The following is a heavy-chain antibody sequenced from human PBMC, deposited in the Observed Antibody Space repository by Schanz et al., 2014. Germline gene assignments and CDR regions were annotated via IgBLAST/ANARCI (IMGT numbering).Heavy chain of an antibody. CDR1: GFTVSNNY. D-gene: IGHD2-15*01. J-gene: IGHJ4*02. Sequence: EVQLVESGGGLVQPGGSLRLSCAASGFTVSNNYMSWVRQAPGKGLECVSIIYSDGSTYYVDSVKGRFIISRDNSKNTVYLQMNSLRDEDTAVYYCARDPGGTKTHGLWGQGTLVTVSS. V-gene: IGHV3-66*01. CDR2: IYSDGST. CDR3: ARDPGGTKTHGL.